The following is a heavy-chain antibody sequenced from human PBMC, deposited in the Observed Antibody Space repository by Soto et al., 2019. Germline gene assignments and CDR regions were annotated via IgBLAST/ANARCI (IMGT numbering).Heavy chain of an antibody. CDR2: IYYSGST. D-gene: IGHD3-22*01. Sequence: SETLSLTCTVSGGSISSYYWSWIRQPPGKGLEWIGYIYYSGSTNYNPSLKSRVTISVDTSKNQFSLKLSSVTAADTAVYYCARTRPPYYYDSSGYPQGYYFDYWGQGTLVTVSS. J-gene: IGHJ4*02. V-gene: IGHV4-59*01. CDR1: GGSISSYY. CDR3: ARTRPPYYYDSSGYPQGYYFDY.